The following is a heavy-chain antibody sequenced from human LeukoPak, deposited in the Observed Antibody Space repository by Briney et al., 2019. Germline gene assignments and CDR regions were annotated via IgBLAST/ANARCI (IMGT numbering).Heavy chain of an antibody. CDR1: GFTFSSYG. D-gene: IGHD1-1*01. Sequence: PGGSLRLSCAASGFTFSSYGMYWARQAPGKGLEWVSYISFSGSNVHYADSVKGRFTISRDNSKSTLFLQMNSLRPEGTAVYYCAKPTTGSPTAAGLDYWGQGTLVTVSS. V-gene: IGHV3-30*02. J-gene: IGHJ4*02. CDR3: AKPTTGSPTAAGLDY. CDR2: ISFSGSNV.